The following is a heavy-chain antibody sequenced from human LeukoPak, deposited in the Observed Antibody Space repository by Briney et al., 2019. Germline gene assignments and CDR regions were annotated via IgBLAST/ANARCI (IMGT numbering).Heavy chain of an antibody. Sequence: GASVKVSCKVSGYTLTELSMHWVRQAPGKGLEWMGGFDPEDGETIYAQKFQGRVTMTEDTSTDTAYMELSSLRSEDTAVYYCARGDYDILTGPYYYYMDVWGKGTTVTISS. CDR3: ARGDYDILTGPYYYYMDV. D-gene: IGHD3-9*01. V-gene: IGHV1-24*01. CDR1: GYTLTELS. CDR2: FDPEDGET. J-gene: IGHJ6*03.